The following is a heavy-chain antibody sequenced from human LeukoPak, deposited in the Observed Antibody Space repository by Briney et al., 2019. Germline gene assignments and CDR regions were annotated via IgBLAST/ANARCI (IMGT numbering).Heavy chain of an antibody. CDR3: ARDLDYGGRSNFDH. V-gene: IGHV3-74*03. D-gene: IGHD4-23*01. J-gene: IGHJ4*02. Sequence: QAGGSLILSCAASGFTFSTYWMHWVRQAPGKGLVWVSRIKSDGSSIMYADSVRGRFTISRDNAKNTLYLQMNSLRAEDTAVYYCARDLDYGGRSNFDHWGQGTLVTVSS. CDR2: IKSDGSSI. CDR1: GFTFSTYW.